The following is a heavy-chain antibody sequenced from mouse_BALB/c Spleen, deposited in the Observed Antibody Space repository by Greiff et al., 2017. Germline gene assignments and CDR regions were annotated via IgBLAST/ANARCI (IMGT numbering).Heavy chain of an antibody. CDR1: GYAFSSFW. J-gene: IGHJ3*01. V-gene: IGHV1-80*01. CDR2: IYPGDGDT. D-gene: IGHD2-13*01. Sequence: VQLQQSGAELVRPGSSLKISCKASGYAFSSFWMHWVQQRPGQGLEWIGQIYPGDGDTNYIGKFKGKATMTTDNTSNTAYMQLSSLTSEDSAVYFCATCYGDSRGSAYWGQGTLVTVSA. CDR3: ATCYGDSRGSAY.